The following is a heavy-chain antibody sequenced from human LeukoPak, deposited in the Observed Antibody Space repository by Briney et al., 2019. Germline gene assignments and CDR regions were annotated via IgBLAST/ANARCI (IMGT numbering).Heavy chain of an antibody. CDR2: ISGSGGST. CDR3: ASPITYYGANHYYMDV. D-gene: IGHD4-17*01. Sequence: GGSLRLSCAASGFTFSSYAMSWVRQAPGKGLEWVSAISGSGGSTYYADSVKGRFTISRDNSKNTLYLQMNSLRAEDTAVYYCASPITYYGANHYYMDVWGKGTTVTISS. J-gene: IGHJ6*03. CDR1: GFTFSSYA. V-gene: IGHV3-23*01.